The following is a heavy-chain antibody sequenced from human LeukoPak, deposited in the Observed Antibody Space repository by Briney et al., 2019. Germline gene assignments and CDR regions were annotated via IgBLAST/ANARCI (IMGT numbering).Heavy chain of an antibody. J-gene: IGHJ4*02. V-gene: IGHV1-18*01. CDR3: AREYSSGWLSVYYFDS. CDR1: GHAFTSYG. Sequence: ASVKVSCKASGHAFTSYGISWVRQAPGQGLEWMGWISAYNGNTNYAQKLQGRVTMTTDTSTSTAYMELRSLRSDDTAVYYCAREYSSGWLSVYYFDSWGQGTLVTVSS. D-gene: IGHD6-19*01. CDR2: ISAYNGNT.